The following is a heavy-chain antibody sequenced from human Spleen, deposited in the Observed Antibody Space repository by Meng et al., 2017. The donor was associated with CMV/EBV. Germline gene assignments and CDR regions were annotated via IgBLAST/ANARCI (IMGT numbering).Heavy chain of an antibody. CDR3: ARDGRRSGID. V-gene: IGHV3-11*04. CDR1: GFTFSDYY. J-gene: IGHJ4*02. Sequence: GESLKISCAASGFTFSDYYMTWIRQAPGKGLEWVSYISNTGTTIYYADSVKGRFTISRDNAKNLLYLQMNSLRAEDTAVYYCARDGRRSGIDWGQGTLVTVSS. D-gene: IGHD6-13*01. CDR2: ISNTGTTI.